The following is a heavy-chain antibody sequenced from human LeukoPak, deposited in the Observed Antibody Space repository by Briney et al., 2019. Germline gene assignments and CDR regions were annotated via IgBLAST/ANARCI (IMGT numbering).Heavy chain of an antibody. J-gene: IGHJ3*02. CDR3: ARGSTGYSSSWGAFDI. CDR2: IYYSGST. CDR1: GGSISSYY. Sequence: PSETLSLTCTVSGGSISSYYWSWIRQPPGKGLEWIGYIYYSGSTNYNPSLKSRVTISVDTSKNQFSLKLSSVTAADTAVYYCARGSTGYSSSWGAFDIWGQGTMVTVSS. D-gene: IGHD6-13*01. V-gene: IGHV4-59*08.